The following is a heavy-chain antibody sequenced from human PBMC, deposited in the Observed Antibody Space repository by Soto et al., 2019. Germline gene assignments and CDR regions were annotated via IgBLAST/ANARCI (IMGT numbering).Heavy chain of an antibody. V-gene: IGHV3-23*01. CDR3: AKDIGDIVVIPASISAYYALPV. CDR1: GFTFSSYA. Sequence: EVQLLESGGGLVQPGGSLRLSCAASGFTFSSYAMSWVRQAPGKGLQWVSAISGSGGSTYYADSVKGRFTISRDNSKNTLYLQMNSPRAEDTAVYYCAKDIGDIVVIPASISAYYALPVWGQGTTLTVSS. CDR2: ISGSGGST. J-gene: IGHJ6*02. D-gene: IGHD2-21*01.